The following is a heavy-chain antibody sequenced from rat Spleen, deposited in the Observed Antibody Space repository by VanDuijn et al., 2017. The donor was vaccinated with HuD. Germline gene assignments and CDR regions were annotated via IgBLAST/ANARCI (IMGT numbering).Heavy chain of an antibody. Sequence: EVQLVESGGGLVQPGRSLKLSCAASGFTFSDYYMAWVRQAPEKGLEWVASISYEGSGTYYGDSVKGRFTFSRDNAKSTLYLQMNSLRSEDTATYYCTSLRFDYWGQGVMVTVSS. J-gene: IGHJ2*01. CDR1: GFTFSDYY. CDR2: ISYEGSGT. CDR3: TSLRFDY. V-gene: IGHV5-22*01. D-gene: IGHD1-11*01.